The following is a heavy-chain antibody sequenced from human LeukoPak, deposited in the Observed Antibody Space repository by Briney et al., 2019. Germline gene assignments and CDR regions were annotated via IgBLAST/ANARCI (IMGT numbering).Heavy chain of an antibody. D-gene: IGHD6-19*01. J-gene: IGHJ4*02. CDR3: ARDRGTSGWYQRGYYFDY. Sequence: ASVKVSRKASGYSFTSYHMHWVRQAPGQGLEWMGIINPSDGSTSYAQKFHGRVTLTRDTSTSTVYMELSSLRSEDTAVHYCARDRGTSGWYQRGYYFDYWGQGPWSPSPQ. CDR2: INPSDGST. V-gene: IGHV1-46*01. CDR1: GYSFTSYH.